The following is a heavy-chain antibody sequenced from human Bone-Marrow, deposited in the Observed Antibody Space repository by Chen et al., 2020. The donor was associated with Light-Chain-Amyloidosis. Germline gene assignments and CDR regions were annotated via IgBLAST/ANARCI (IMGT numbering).Heavy chain of an antibody. CDR3: ARRVTYSSSSIYFDY. J-gene: IGHJ4*02. CDR1: GFPFSSYR. V-gene: IGHV3-7*01. Sequence: EVQLVESGGGLVQPGGCLRLSCAASGFPFSSYRMHWVRQAPGKGMVGGANINQDGSEKYYVDSVKGRFTISRDNAKNSLYLQMNNLRAEDTAVYYCARRVTYSSSSIYFDYWGQGTLVTVSS. CDR2: INQDGSEK. D-gene: IGHD6-6*01.